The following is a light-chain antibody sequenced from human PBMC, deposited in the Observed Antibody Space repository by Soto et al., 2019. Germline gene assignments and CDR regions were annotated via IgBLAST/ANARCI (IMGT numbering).Light chain of an antibody. CDR3: QQYNDSFRYT. CDR2: EAS. CDR1: QSISSW. J-gene: IGKJ5*01. V-gene: IGKV1-5*03. Sequence: QMTXSISTLXASVGXXXTXXCCASQSISSWLAWYQQKPLTTPKLLIYEASTLEIRVPSTFSCFRSGPEFNLTVSSMQPDDFATYYCQQYNDSFRYTFGQGTRLEIK.